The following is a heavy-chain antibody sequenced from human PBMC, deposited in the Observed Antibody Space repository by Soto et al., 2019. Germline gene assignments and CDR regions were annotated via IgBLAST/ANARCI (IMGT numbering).Heavy chain of an antibody. CDR1: GDSVSSSSVT. CDR2: TYYRSKWYN. D-gene: IGHD1-26*01. Sequence: QVQLQQSEPGLLKPSQTLSLTCAISGDSVSSSSVTWNWIRQSPSRGLEWLGRTYYRSKWYNDYAESVKSRITINPDTSKNQFSLHLNSVTPEDTAVYYCVRLIGNSWLDFWGQGTLVTVSS. V-gene: IGHV6-1*01. CDR3: VRLIGNSWLDF. J-gene: IGHJ5*01.